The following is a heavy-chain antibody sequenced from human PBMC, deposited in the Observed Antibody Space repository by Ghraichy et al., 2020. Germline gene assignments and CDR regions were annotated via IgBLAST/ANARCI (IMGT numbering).Heavy chain of an antibody. D-gene: IGHD6-13*01. CDR1: GFTFSSYA. CDR2: ISGSGGST. Sequence: GALRLSFAASGFTFSSYAMSWVRQAPGKGLEWVSAISGSGGSTYYADSVKGRFTISRDNSKNTLYLQMNSLRAEDTAVYYCAKDLAIAAAGYYFDYWGQGTLVTVSS. CDR3: AKDLAIAAAGYYFDY. V-gene: IGHV3-23*01. J-gene: IGHJ4*02.